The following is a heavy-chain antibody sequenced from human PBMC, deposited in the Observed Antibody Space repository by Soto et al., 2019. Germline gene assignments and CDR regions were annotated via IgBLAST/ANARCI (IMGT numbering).Heavy chain of an antibody. CDR1: GFAFSDYY. J-gene: IGHJ5*02. CDR2: ISDSATTM. V-gene: IGHV3-11*01. D-gene: IGHD3-22*01. Sequence: PGGSLRLSCAASGFAFSDYYMSWIRQAPGKGLEWISHISDSATTMYYADSVKGRFTISRDNARKSLFLHMNSLRAEDTAVYYCARDTAFISSGLFNPWGQGTLVTVSS. CDR3: ARDTAFISSGLFNP.